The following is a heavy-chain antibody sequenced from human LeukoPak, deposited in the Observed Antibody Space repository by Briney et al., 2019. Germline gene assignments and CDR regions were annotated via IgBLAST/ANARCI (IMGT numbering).Heavy chain of an antibody. CDR2: INPSGGST. CDR3: ASMYLGYCSSTSCYGPLDY. J-gene: IGHJ4*02. D-gene: IGHD2-2*01. CDR1: GYTFTSYY. V-gene: IGHV1-46*01. Sequence: ASVKVSFTASGYTFTSYYMHWVRQAPGQGLEWMGIINPSGGSTSYAQKFQGRVTMTRDMSTSTVYMELSSLRSEDTAVYYCASMYLGYCSSTSCYGPLDYWGQGTLVTVSS.